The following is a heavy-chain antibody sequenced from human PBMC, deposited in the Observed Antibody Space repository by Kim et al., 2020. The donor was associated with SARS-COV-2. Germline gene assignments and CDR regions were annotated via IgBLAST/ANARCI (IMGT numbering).Heavy chain of an antibody. D-gene: IGHD6-13*01. CDR3: ARVGQQLVLRYYYYGMDV. J-gene: IGHJ6*02. Sequence: ASVKVSCKASGYTFTSYGISWVRQAPGQGLEWMGWISAYNGNTNYAQKLQGRVTMTTDTSTSTAYMELRSLRSDDTAVYYCARVGQQLVLRYYYYGMDVWGQGTTVTVSS. V-gene: IGHV1-18*01. CDR1: GYTFTSYG. CDR2: ISAYNGNT.